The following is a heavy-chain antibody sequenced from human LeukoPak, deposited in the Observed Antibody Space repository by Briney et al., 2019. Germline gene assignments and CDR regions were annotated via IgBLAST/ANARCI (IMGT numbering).Heavy chain of an antibody. CDR1: GLNFGDYA. D-gene: IGHD4-17*01. CDR3: TRDLHGDDAFDV. Sequence: GGSLRLSCRTSGLNFGDYAMSWVRQAPGQGLEWVGFIRTKPYGGTPDYAASVKGRFTISVDDSKSIAYLRMNSLETEDTAVYYCTRDLHGDDAFDVWGQGTMVTVSS. V-gene: IGHV3-49*04. J-gene: IGHJ3*01. CDR2: IRTKPYGGTP.